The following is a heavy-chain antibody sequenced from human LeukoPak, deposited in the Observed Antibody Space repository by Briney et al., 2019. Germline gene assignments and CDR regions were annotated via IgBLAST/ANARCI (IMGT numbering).Heavy chain of an antibody. J-gene: IGHJ4*02. CDR2: IYYSGST. CDR1: GGSISSSSYY. V-gene: IGHV4-39*01. D-gene: IGHD6-19*01. CDR3: VRKAVAQYYFDY. Sequence: PSETLSLTCTVSGGSISSSSYYWGWIRQPPGKGLEWIGSIYYSGSTYYNPSLKSRVTISVDTSKNQFSLKLSSVTAADTAVYYCVRKAVAQYYFDYRGQGTLVTVSS.